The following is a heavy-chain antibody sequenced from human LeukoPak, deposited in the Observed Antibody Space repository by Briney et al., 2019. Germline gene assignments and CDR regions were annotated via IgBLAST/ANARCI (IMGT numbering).Heavy chain of an antibody. J-gene: IGHJ4*02. CDR1: GGSISSSRYY. V-gene: IGHV4-61*05. Sequence: SETLSLTCTVSGGSISSSRYYWSWIRQPPGKGLEWIGYIYYSGSTNYNPSLKSRVTISVDTSKNQFSLKLSSVTAADTAVYYCARLVVGATRNFDYWGQGTLVTVSS. CDR2: IYYSGST. CDR3: ARLVVGATRNFDY. D-gene: IGHD1-26*01.